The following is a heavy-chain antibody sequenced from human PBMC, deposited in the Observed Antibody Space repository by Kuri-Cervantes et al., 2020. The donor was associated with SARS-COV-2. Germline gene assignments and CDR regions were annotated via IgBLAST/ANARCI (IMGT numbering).Heavy chain of an antibody. V-gene: IGHV4-59*01. D-gene: IGHD6-13*01. CDR3: ARGGVAAGNFQH. J-gene: IGHJ1*01. CDR1: GGSISSYY. Sequence: SETLSLTCTVSGGSISSYYWSWIRQPPGKGLEWIGYIYYSGSTNYNPSLKSRVTISVDTSKNQFSLKLSSVTAADTAVYYCARGGVAAGNFQHWGQGTLVTCYS. CDR2: IYYSGST.